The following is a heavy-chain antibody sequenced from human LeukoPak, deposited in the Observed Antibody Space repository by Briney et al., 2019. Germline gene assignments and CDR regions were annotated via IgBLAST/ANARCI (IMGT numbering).Heavy chain of an antibody. J-gene: IGHJ4*02. Sequence: SETLSLTCVVYGGSFSGYYWSWIRQPPGKGLEWIGEINHSGSTNYNPSLKSRVTISVDTSKNQFSLKLSSVTAADTAVYYCARGVMVRGVIIAYYFDYWGPGTLVTVSS. CDR2: INHSGST. CDR1: GGSFSGYY. V-gene: IGHV4-34*01. D-gene: IGHD3-10*01. CDR3: ARGVMVRGVIIAYYFDY.